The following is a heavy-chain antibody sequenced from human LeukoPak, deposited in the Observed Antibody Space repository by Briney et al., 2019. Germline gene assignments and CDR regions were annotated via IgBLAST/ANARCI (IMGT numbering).Heavy chain of an antibody. CDR1: GYTFTGYY. CDR3: AREASCSGGSCYPYFDL. D-gene: IGHD2-15*01. V-gene: IGHV1-2*02. J-gene: IGHJ2*01. CDR2: INPNSGGT. Sequence: ASVKVSCKASGYTFTGYYMHWVGQAPGQGLEWMGWINPNSGGTNYAQKFQGRVTMTRDTSISTAYMELSRLRSDDTAVYYCAREASCSGGSCYPYFDLWGRGTLVTVSS.